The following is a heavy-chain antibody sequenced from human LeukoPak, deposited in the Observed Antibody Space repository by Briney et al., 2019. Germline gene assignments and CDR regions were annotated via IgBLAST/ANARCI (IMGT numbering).Heavy chain of an antibody. CDR2: ISSSGGTI. CDR1: GFTFSSYE. J-gene: IGHJ4*02. CDR3: ARDLPTPF. D-gene: IGHD4-17*01. V-gene: IGHV3-48*03. Sequence: GGSLRLSCAASGFTFSSYEMNWVRQAPGKGLEWVSYISSSGGTIYYADSVKGRFTISRDNAKNSLYLQMNSLRAVDTAVYYCARDLPTPFWGQGTLVTVSS.